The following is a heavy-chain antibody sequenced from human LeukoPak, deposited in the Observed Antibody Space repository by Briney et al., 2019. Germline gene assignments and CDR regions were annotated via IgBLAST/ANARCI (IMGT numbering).Heavy chain of an antibody. D-gene: IGHD3-22*01. Sequence: GGSLRLSCAASAFTFSNYWMSWVRQAPGKGLEWVANINQDGSEIYYVDSVKGRFTISRDNAKKSLYLQINSVRADDTAVYYCARDQGSMIVVRTTSWYFDLWGRGTLVTVSS. CDR3: ARDQGSMIVVRTTSWYFDL. CDR2: INQDGSEI. J-gene: IGHJ2*01. V-gene: IGHV3-7*01. CDR1: AFTFSNYW.